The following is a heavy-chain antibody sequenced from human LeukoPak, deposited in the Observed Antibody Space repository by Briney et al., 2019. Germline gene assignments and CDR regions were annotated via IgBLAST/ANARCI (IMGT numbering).Heavy chain of an antibody. CDR2: IYTSGST. J-gene: IGHJ4*02. CDR1: GDSISSYF. D-gene: IGHD4-17*01. CDR3: ARVAGDYDDLYYFDY. Sequence: SETLSLTCTVSGDSISSYFWSWIRQPAGKGLEWIGRIYTSGSTNYNPSLKSRVTMSVDTSKNQFSLKLSSVTAADTAVYYCARVAGDYDDLYYFDYWGQGTLVTVSS. V-gene: IGHV4-4*07.